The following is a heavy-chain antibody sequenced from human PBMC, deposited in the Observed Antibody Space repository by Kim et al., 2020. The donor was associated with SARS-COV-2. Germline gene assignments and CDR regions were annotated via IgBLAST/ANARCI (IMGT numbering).Heavy chain of an antibody. CDR1: GFTFSSYS. V-gene: IGHV3-21*01. CDR2: ISSSSYI. D-gene: IGHD2-15*01. CDR3: ARDHDGYSSAVDY. J-gene: IGHJ4*02. Sequence: GGSLRLSCAASGFTFSSYSMNWVRQAPGKGLEWVSSISSSSYIYYADSVKGRFTISRDNAKNSLYLQMNSLRAEDTAVYYCARDHDGYSSAVDYWGQGTLVTVSS.